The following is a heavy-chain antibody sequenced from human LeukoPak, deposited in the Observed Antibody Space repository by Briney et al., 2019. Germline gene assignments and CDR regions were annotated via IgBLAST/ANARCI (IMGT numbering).Heavy chain of an antibody. CDR2: ITPSGGT. D-gene: IGHD5-24*01. V-gene: IGHV1-2*02. J-gene: IGHJ4*02. CDR3: ARDRYGDGFAHLDY. Sequence: ASVKVSCKASGYTFTSYAIHWVRQAPGQGLELMGWITPSGGTNYPQKFQGRVDITWDTSITTAYMDLSRLTSDDTAVYYCARDRYGDGFAHLDYWGQGALVTVSS. CDR1: GYTFTSYA.